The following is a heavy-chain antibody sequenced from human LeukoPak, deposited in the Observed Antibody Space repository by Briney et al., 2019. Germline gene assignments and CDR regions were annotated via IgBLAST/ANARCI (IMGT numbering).Heavy chain of an antibody. CDR3: ARIGVLDIVVVPAAAEYFQH. V-gene: IGHV1-2*02. J-gene: IGHJ1*01. D-gene: IGHD2-2*03. CDR1: GYTFTGYY. Sequence: ASVKVSCKASGYTFTGYYMHWVRQAPGQGLEWMGWINPNSGGTNYAQKFQGRVTMTRDTSISTAYMELSRLRSDDTAVYYCARIGVLDIVVVPAAAEYFQHWGQGTLGTVSS. CDR2: INPNSGGT.